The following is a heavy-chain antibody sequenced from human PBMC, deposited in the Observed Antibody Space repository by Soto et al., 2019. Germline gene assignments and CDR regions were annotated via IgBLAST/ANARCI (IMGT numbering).Heavy chain of an antibody. CDR3: ARAKGRWELPQGLDY. Sequence: GGSLRLSCAASGFTFSSYWMHWVRQAPGKGLVWVSRINSDGSSTSYADSVKGRFTISRDNAKNTLYLQMNSLRAEDTAVYYCARAKGRWELPQGLDYWGQGTLVTVSS. J-gene: IGHJ4*02. CDR2: INSDGSST. CDR1: GFTFSSYW. V-gene: IGHV3-74*01. D-gene: IGHD1-26*01.